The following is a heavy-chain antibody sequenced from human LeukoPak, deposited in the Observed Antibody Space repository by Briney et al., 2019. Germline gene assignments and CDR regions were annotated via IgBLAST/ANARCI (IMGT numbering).Heavy chain of an antibody. CDR2: VSYEGTIK. CDR3: AREKFDS. Sequence: GGSLRLSCAASGFAFSNFAMHWVRQAPGKGLQWVAIVSYEGTIKYYSDSAKGRFTISRDNSNSLISLQMDNLTTEDTAVYYCAREKFDSWGQGTLVIVSP. V-gene: IGHV3-30*14. CDR1: GFAFSNFA. J-gene: IGHJ5*01.